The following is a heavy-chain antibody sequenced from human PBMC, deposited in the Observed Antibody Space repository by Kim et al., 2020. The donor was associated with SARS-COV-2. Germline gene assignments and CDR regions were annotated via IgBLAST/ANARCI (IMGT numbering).Heavy chain of an antibody. J-gene: IGHJ5*02. D-gene: IGHD2-21*01. CDR1: GGSISSYY. CDR3: ARLTKGENWFDP. V-gene: IGHV4-59*13. Sequence: SETLYLTCTVSGGSISSYYWSWIRQPPGKGLEWIGYIYYSGSTNYNPSLKSRVTISVDTSKNQFSMKLSSVTAADTAVYYCARLTKGENWFDPWGQGTLV. CDR2: IYYSGST.